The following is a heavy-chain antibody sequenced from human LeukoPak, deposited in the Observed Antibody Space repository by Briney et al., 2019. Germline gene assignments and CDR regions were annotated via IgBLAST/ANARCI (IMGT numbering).Heavy chain of an antibody. J-gene: IGHJ4*02. D-gene: IGHD1-26*01. CDR2: IYYSGST. CDR3: ARWVGATVFDY. CDR1: GGSISSDY. V-gene: IGHV4-59*01. Sequence: SETLSLTCTVSGGSISSDYWSWIRQTPGKGLEWIGYIYYSGSTNYNPSLKSRVTISVDTSKNQFSLKLSSVTAADTAVYYCARWVGATVFDYWGQGTLVTVSS.